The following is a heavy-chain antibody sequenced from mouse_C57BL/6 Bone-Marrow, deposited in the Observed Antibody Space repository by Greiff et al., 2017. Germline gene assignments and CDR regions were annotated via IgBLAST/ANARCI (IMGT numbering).Heavy chain of an antibody. CDR2: FYPGSGSI. D-gene: IGHD1-1*01. V-gene: IGHV1-62-2*01. CDR3: ARGGYYGSSSAWFAY. Sequence: QVQLQQSGAELVKPGASVKLSCKASGYTFTEYTIHWVKQRSGQGLEWIGWFYPGSGSIKYNEKFKSKATLTVDTSSSTAYMQLSSLTSEDSAVYYCARGGYYGSSSAWFAYWGQGTLVTVSA. CDR1: GYTFTEYT. J-gene: IGHJ3*01.